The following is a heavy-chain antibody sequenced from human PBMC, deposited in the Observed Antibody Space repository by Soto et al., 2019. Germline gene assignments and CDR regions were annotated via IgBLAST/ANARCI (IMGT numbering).Heavy chain of an antibody. Sequence: QVQLVESGGGLVKPGGSLRLSCAASGFTFSDYYMSWIRQAPGKGLEWVSYISSSGTTIYYADSVKGRFTISRDNAKNSLYLQMNSLRADDTAVYYCAREFWSSWLRSDSFDIWGQGTMVTVSS. CDR1: GFTFSDYY. D-gene: IGHD6-13*01. CDR3: AREFWSSWLRSDSFDI. V-gene: IGHV3-11*01. J-gene: IGHJ3*02. CDR2: ISSSGTTI.